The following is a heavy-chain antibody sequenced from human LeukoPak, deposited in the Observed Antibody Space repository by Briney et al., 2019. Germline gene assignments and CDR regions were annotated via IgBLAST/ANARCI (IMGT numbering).Heavy chain of an antibody. CDR2: INHSGST. Sequence: SETLSLTCAVYGGSFSGYYWSWIRQPPGKGLEWIGEINHSGSTNYNPSLKSRVTISVDTSKNQFSLKLSSVTAADTAVYYCASPLRQRWLVRGDVFDIWGKGTRVTVSS. J-gene: IGHJ3*02. V-gene: IGHV4-34*01. CDR1: GGSFSGYY. CDR3: ASPLRQRWLVRGDVFDI. D-gene: IGHD6-19*01.